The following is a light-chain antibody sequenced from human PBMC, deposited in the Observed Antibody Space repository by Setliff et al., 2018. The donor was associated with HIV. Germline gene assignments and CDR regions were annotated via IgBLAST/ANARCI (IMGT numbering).Light chain of an antibody. CDR1: SSDVGSYNL. CDR2: EVS. J-gene: IGLJ2*01. CDR3: CSYAGRSAVV. Sequence: LTQPASVSGSPGQSITISCTGTSSDVGSYNLVSWYQQHPGKAPKFMIYEVSKRPSGVSNRFSGSKSGNTASLTISGLQAEDEADYYCCSYAGRSAVVFGGGTKVTVL. V-gene: IGLV2-23*02.